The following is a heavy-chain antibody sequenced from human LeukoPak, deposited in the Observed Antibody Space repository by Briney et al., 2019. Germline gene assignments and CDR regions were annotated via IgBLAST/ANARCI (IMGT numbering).Heavy chain of an antibody. Sequence: PGGSLRLSCAASGFTFSSYSMNWVRQAPGKGLEWVSCISGSSSYIYSADSVKGRFTISRHNAKNSLYLQMNSLRAEDTAVYYCARDEEWELTFDYWGQGTLVTVSS. CDR1: GFTFSSYS. D-gene: IGHD1-26*01. CDR2: ISGSSSYI. J-gene: IGHJ4*02. V-gene: IGHV3-21*01. CDR3: ARDEEWELTFDY.